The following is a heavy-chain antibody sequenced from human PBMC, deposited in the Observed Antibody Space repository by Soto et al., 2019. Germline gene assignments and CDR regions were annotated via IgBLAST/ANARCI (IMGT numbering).Heavy chain of an antibody. CDR2: ISYDGSNK. V-gene: IGHV3-30*18. CDR1: GFTFSSYG. J-gene: IGHJ4*02. CDR3: AKEEAYSSGWFDY. Sequence: GGSLRLSCAASGFTFSSYGMHWVRQAPGKGLEWVAVISYDGSNKYYADSVKGRFTISRDNSKNTLYLQMNSLRAEDTAVYYCAKEEAYSSGWFDYWGQGTLVTVSS. D-gene: IGHD6-19*01.